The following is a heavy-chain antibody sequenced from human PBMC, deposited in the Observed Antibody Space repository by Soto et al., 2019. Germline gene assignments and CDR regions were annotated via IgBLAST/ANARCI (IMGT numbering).Heavy chain of an antibody. Sequence: GGSLRLSCAASGFTFTTYWMHWVRQAPGKGLVWVSRINSDGSSTNYADSVKGRFTISRDNAKNTLYLQMNSLRAEDTSVYYCTRDRNYYYMDVWGKGTTVTVSS. CDR1: GFTFTTYW. J-gene: IGHJ6*03. CDR2: INSDGSST. CDR3: TRDRNYYYMDV. V-gene: IGHV3-74*01.